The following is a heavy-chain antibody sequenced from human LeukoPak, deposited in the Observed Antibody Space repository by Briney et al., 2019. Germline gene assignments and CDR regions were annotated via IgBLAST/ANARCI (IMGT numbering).Heavy chain of an antibody. D-gene: IGHD5-18*01. Sequence: GGSLRLSCAASGFTFSSYGMHWVRQAPGKGLEWVAVISYDGSNKYYADSVKGRFTISRDNSKNTLYLQVNSLRAEDTAVYYCAKGGTHTAMVDYWGQGTLVTVSS. CDR1: GFTFSSYG. CDR3: AKGGTHTAMVDY. J-gene: IGHJ4*02. CDR2: ISYDGSNK. V-gene: IGHV3-30*18.